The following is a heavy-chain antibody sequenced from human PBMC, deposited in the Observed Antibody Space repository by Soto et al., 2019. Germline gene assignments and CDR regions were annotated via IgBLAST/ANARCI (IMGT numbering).Heavy chain of an antibody. CDR1: GDTFSSYT. CDR2: IIPVFGTT. V-gene: IGHV1-69*01. CDR3: ASSLLSGSYPYYYYYYGMDV. J-gene: IGHJ6*02. Sequence: QVQLVQSGAAVKKPGSSVKVSCKASGDTFSSYTFTWVRQAPGQGLEWMGHIIPVFGTTDYAQTLQGRVTITADESTSTAYMELSSLRSEDSAVYFCASSLLSGSYPYYYYYYGMDVWGQGTTVTVSS. D-gene: IGHD3-10*01.